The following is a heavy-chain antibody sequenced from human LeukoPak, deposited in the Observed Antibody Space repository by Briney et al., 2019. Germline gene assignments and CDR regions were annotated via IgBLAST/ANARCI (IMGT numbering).Heavy chain of an antibody. CDR2: INPSGGNT. Sequence: ASVKVSCKASGYTFTSYYMHWVRQAPGQGLEWMGIINPSGGNTSYAQKFQGRVTMTTDTSTSTAYMELSSLRSDDTAVYYCARGQRVLMVNSGGQGTLVTVSS. CDR3: ARGQRVLMVNS. D-gene: IGHD4-23*01. CDR1: GYTFTSYY. J-gene: IGHJ5*01. V-gene: IGHV1-46*01.